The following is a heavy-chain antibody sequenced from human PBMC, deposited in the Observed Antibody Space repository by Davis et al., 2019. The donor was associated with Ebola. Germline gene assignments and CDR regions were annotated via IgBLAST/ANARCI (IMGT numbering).Heavy chain of an antibody. CDR2: SYHSGRT. CDR3: ARRPISSSWYGGVWGWFDP. Sequence: MPSATLSLTCAVSGGSISSGGYSWSWIRQPPGKGLERIGYSYHSGRTNYNPSLKSRVTISVETSKNQFSLKLSSVTAADTAVYYCARRPISSSWYGGVWGWFDPWGQGTLVTVSS. J-gene: IGHJ5*02. CDR1: GGSISSGGYS. D-gene: IGHD6-13*01. V-gene: IGHV4-30-2*01.